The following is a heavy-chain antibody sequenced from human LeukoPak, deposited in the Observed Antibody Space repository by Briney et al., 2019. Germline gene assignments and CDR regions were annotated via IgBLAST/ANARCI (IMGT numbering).Heavy chain of an antibody. D-gene: IGHD2-15*01. V-gene: IGHV5-51*01. CDR1: GYNFTIHW. Sequence: GESLKISCQGSGYNFTIHWIAWVRQMPGKGLEWMGIIYPRDSDTRYSPSFQGQVTISADKSISTAYLHWSSLKASDTAIYYCARSSGASDYWGQGTLVSVSS. J-gene: IGHJ4*02. CDR3: ARSSGASDY. CDR2: IYPRDSDT.